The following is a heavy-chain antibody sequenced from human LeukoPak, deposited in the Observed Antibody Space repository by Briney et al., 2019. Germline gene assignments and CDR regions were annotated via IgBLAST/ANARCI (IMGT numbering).Heavy chain of an antibody. CDR3: ARGAASSTRRDPFDY. Sequence: ASVKVSCKASDYTFTSYGISWVRQAPGQGLEWMGWISAYNGNTNYAQKLQGSVTMTTDTSTSTAYMELRSLRSDDTAVYYCARGAASSTRRDPFDYWGQGTLVTVSS. V-gene: IGHV1-18*01. CDR1: DYTFTSYG. CDR2: ISAYNGNT. J-gene: IGHJ4*02. D-gene: IGHD2-2*01.